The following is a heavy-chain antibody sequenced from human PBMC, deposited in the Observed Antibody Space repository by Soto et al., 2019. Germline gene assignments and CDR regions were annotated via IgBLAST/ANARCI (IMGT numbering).Heavy chain of an antibody. CDR1: GGTFSSYA. V-gene: IGHV1-69*13. Sequence: SVKVSCKASGGTFSSYAISWVRQAPGQGLEWMGGIIPIFGTANYAQKFQGRVTITADESTSTAYMELSSLRSEDTAVYYCARVSGYSSGYYYANYYYYYGMDVWGQGTTVTVSS. CDR3: ARVSGYSSGYYYANYYYYYGMDV. CDR2: IIPIFGTA. J-gene: IGHJ6*02. D-gene: IGHD3-22*01.